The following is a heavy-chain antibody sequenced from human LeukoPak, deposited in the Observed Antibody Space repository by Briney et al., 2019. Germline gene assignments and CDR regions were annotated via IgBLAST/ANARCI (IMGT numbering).Heavy chain of an antibody. D-gene: IGHD3-10*01. CDR2: MYHSGST. CDR3: TTSAHYSQRL. CDR1: GGSISSSVW. V-gene: IGHV4/OR15-8*01. J-gene: IGHJ4*02. Sequence: AATLSLTCVVSGGSISSSVWWSWVRQPPRKGLEWIGEMYHSGSTYYNPSLKSRVTISVDKSKKQFFLTLSSVTAADTAVYYCTTSAHYSQRLWGQGTLVTVSS.